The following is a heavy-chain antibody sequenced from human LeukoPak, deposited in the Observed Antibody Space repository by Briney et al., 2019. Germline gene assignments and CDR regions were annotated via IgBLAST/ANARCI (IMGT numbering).Heavy chain of an antibody. CDR2: IYYSGST. V-gene: IGHV4-59*01. Sequence: TETLSLTCTVSGGSISSYYWSWIRQPPGKGLEWIGYIYYSGSTNYNPSLKSRVTISVDTSKNQFSLKLSSVTAADTAVYYCARGRSLDYWGQGTLVTVSS. CDR1: GGSISSYY. J-gene: IGHJ4*02. CDR3: ARGRSLDY.